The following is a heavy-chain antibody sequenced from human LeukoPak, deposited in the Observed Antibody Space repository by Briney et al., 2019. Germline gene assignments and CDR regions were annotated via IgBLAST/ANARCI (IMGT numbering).Heavy chain of an antibody. V-gene: IGHV1-46*01. J-gene: IGHJ6*04. D-gene: IGHD6-13*01. CDR1: GYTVTSYY. Sequence: VSYKASGYTVTSYYMHWVRQPAAQGREWMGLINQSGGSTKHEHKFQGTVTMTRDTPTSTDYMELSSLRSEDTAVYYCARDTVIAAAATSPLYYYYGMDVWGKGTTVTVSS. CDR3: ARDTVIAAAATSPLYYYYGMDV. CDR2: INQSGGST.